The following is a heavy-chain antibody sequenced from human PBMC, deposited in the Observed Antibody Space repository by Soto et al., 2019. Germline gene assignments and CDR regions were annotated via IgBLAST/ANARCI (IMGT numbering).Heavy chain of an antibody. CDR1: GGTFSSYT. CDR2: IIPILGIT. D-gene: IGHD6-13*01. CDR3: TTLESLAGTVQFDP. Sequence: QVQLVQSGAEVKKPGSSVKVSCKASGGTFSSYTITWVRQAPGQGLEWMGRIIPILGITNYAQKFQGRVTVTADKHKSTVNMGLSSLRSEDTDVYYCTTLESLAGTVQFDPLSQVTLVAVSS. J-gene: IGHJ5*02. V-gene: IGHV1-69*02.